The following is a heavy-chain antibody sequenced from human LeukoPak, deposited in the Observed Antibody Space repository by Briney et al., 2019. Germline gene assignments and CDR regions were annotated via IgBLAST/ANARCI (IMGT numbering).Heavy chain of an antibody. CDR1: GGSFSGYY. D-gene: IGHD3-9*01. CDR3: ARIRRLRYFDWLTRYAFDI. CDR2: INHSGST. J-gene: IGHJ3*02. V-gene: IGHV4-34*01. Sequence: SETLSLTCAVYGGSFSGYYWSWIRQPPGKGLEWIGEINHSGSTNYNPSLKSRVTISVDTSKNQFSLKLSSVTAADMAVYYCARIRRLRYFDWLTRYAFDIWGQGTMVTVSS.